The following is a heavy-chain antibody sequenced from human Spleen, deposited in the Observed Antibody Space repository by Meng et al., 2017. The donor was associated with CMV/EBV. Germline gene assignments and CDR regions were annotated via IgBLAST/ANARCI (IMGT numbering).Heavy chain of an antibody. CDR1: GYTFTSYG. CDR2: ISADNGDT. J-gene: IGHJ4*02. CDR3: ARDISGWHMSRSALDY. Sequence: ASVKVSCKASGYTFTSYGISWVRQAPGQGLEWMGWISADNGDTNYAQKFQGRVTMTTVTSTNIASMELRSLRSDDTAVYYCARDISGWHMSRSALDYWGQGTLVTVSS. V-gene: IGHV1-18*01. D-gene: IGHD6-19*01.